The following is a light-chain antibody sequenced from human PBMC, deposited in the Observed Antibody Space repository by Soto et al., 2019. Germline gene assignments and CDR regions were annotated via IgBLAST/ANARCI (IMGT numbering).Light chain of an antibody. CDR1: QSVSIY. Sequence: EVVLTQSPATLSLSPGERATLSCRASQSVSIYVAWYQQKHGQAPRLLIYDASTRATGIPVRFSGSGSGTDFTLTISSLEPEDFAVYYCQQRYDWQGRTFGQGTKVDIK. J-gene: IGKJ1*01. CDR3: QQRYDWQGRT. CDR2: DAS. V-gene: IGKV3-11*01.